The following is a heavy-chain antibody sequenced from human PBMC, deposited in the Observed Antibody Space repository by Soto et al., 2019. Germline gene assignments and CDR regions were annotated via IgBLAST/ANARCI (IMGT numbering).Heavy chain of an antibody. CDR1: DVSISSGGYD. CDR2: IYYSGST. V-gene: IGHV4-31*03. Sequence: PSETLSLTCTASDVSISSGGYDLTVVDQHPQKGLEWIGHIYYSGSTYYNPSLKSRVTISVDTSKNQFSLKLSSVTAADTAVYYCAREYYYDSSGFDHWGQGTLVTVSS. J-gene: IGHJ4*02. D-gene: IGHD3-22*01. CDR3: AREYYYDSSGFDH.